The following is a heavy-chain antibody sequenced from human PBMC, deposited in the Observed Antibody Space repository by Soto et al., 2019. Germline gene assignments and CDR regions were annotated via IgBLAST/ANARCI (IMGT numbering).Heavy chain of an antibody. Sequence: QVQLQESGQGLVKPSPTLSLTCTLSGGSISSEGYYWTWIRQNPVKGLERIGDCYYSETTSYNPSMNIRLAISVCKSNNRLALWLSFLSVAVTEKYYCAIMLDIFTESHYFDVWGRGKMVTVSS. D-gene: IGHD3-9*01. J-gene: IGHJ3*01. V-gene: IGHV4-31*03. CDR2: CYYSETT. CDR1: GGSISSEGYY. CDR3: AIMLDIFTESHYFDV.